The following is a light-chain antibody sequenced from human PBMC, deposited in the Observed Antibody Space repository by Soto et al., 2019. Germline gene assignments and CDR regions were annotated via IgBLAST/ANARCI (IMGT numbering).Light chain of an antibody. CDR2: GAS. Sequence: DNVLTQSPDTLSLSQGERATLSCRASQSVSTYLAWYQQKRGQAPRLLIYGASSRATGIPDRFSGSGSGTDFTLTINRLEPEDFAVYYCQQYGSSPSTFGQGTRLEIK. CDR3: QQYGSSPST. V-gene: IGKV3-20*01. CDR1: QSVSTY. J-gene: IGKJ5*01.